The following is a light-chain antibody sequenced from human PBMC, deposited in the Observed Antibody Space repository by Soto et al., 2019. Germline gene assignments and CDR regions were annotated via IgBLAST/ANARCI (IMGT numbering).Light chain of an antibody. Sequence: IMLTSSARNRVVSARGVSLGGRRASQSVSSNLAWYQQKPGQAPRXLIYGASTRATGIPARFSGSGSGTEFTLTISSLQSEDFAVYYCQQYNNWPTFGQGTKVDIK. J-gene: IGKJ1*01. CDR1: QSVSSN. CDR2: GAS. V-gene: IGKV3-15*01. CDR3: QQYNNWPT.